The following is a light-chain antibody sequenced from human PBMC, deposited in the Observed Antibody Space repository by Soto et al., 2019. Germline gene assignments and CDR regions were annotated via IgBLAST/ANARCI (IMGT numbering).Light chain of an antibody. CDR3: QQYNSYPMT. V-gene: IGKV1-5*03. J-gene: IGKJ1*01. CDR1: QSFSSW. Sequence: DIQLPQAPSTLSASVPHRATITCRASQSFSSWLAWYQHKQGKAPKRVIHKASILESGVPSRFSVSGSGTEFTLTISRLKHDDFATYYCQQYNSYPMTFCQGTKVDIK. CDR2: KAS.